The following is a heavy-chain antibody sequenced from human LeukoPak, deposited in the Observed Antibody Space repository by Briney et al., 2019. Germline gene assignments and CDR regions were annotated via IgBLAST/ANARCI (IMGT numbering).Heavy chain of an antibody. J-gene: IGHJ4*02. CDR1: GFTFSSYA. V-gene: IGHV3-23*01. CDR2: ISGSGGST. CDR3: AKDYRRYYYDSSGYYSFDY. D-gene: IGHD3-22*01. Sequence: GGSLRLSCAASGFTFSSYAMSWARQAPGKGLEWVSAISGSGGSTYYADSVKGRFTISRDNSKNTLYLQMNSLRAEDTAVYYCAKDYRRYYYDSSGYYSFDYWGQGTLVTVSS.